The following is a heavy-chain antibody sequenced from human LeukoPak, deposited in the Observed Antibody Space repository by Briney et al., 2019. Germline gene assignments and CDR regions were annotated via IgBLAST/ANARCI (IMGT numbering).Heavy chain of an antibody. Sequence: ASMTVSFKSSGYTFTCYYMHLQRHAPGQGLEWMGWINPNSGGTNYAQKFQGRVTMTRDTSISTAYMELSRLRSDDTAVYYCARDNYSSSSKWFDPWGQGTLVTVSS. V-gene: IGHV1-2*02. D-gene: IGHD6-6*01. CDR1: GYTFTCYY. CDR3: ARDNYSSSSKWFDP. CDR2: INPNSGGT. J-gene: IGHJ5*02.